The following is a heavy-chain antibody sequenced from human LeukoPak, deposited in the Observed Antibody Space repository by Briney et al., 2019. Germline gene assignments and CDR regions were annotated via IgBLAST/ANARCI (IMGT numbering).Heavy chain of an antibody. D-gene: IGHD6-6*01. Sequence: GASVKVSCKASGGTFSSYAISWVRQAPGQGLEWMGGIIPIFGTANYAQKFQGRVTITTDESTSTAYMELSSLRSEDTAVYYCASLIAARPYYYMDVWGKGTTVTVSS. CDR3: ASLIAARPYYYMDV. CDR2: IIPIFGTA. J-gene: IGHJ6*03. CDR1: GGTFSSYA. V-gene: IGHV1-69*05.